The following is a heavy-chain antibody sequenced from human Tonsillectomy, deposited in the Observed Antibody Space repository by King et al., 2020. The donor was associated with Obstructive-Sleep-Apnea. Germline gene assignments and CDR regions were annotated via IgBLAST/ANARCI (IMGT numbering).Heavy chain of an antibody. CDR1: GFSLSTSGVG. Sequence: ITLKESGPTLVKPSQTLTLTCTLSGFSLSTSGVGVGWIRQPPGRAPEWLAVIYWDDDKRYSPSLKTRLTITKDTSKNQVVLTLTNMDPVDTATYYCALPGYIVAGVTAIGDPFDIWGQGTMVTVS. J-gene: IGHJ3*02. CDR2: IYWDDDK. V-gene: IGHV2-5*02. D-gene: IGHD2-21*02. CDR3: ALPGYIVAGVTAIGDPFDI.